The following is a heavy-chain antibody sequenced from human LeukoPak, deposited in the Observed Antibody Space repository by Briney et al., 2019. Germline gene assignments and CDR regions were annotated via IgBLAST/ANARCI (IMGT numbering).Heavy chain of an antibody. CDR3: ARAAFSRTIDY. V-gene: IGHV3-30*04. J-gene: IGHJ4*02. CDR1: GFTFSSHA. CDR2: ISYDGSNK. Sequence: PGGSLRLSCAASGFTFSSHAMHWVRQAPGKGLEWVAVISYDGSNKYYADSVKGRFTISRDNSKNTLYLQMNSLRAEDTAVYYCARAAFSRTIDYWGQGTLVTVSS. D-gene: IGHD3-3*02.